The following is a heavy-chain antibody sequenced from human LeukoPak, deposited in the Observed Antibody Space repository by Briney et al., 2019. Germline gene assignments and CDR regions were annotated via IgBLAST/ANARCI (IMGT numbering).Heavy chain of an antibody. Sequence: SETLSLTCIVSGGSISTSAYYWGWIRQPPGKGLEWIGSIYYSGSTYYNPSLKSRVTISVDTSKNQFSLKLSSVTAADTAVYYCARLTASSWYTGDYWGRGTLVTVSS. D-gene: IGHD6-13*01. CDR3: ARLTASSWYTGDY. CDR2: IYYSGST. V-gene: IGHV4-39*01. J-gene: IGHJ4*02. CDR1: GGSISTSAYY.